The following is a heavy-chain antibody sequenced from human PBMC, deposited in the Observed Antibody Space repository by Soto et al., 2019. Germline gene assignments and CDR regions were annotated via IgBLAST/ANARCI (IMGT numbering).Heavy chain of an antibody. V-gene: IGHV3-9*01. CDR1: GFTFNDYA. CDR2: INWNSGLI. Sequence: EVQLVESGGGLVQPGRSLRLSCAAAGFTFNDYAMHWVRQAPGKGLEWVSGINWNSGLIVYADSVKGRFTISRDNAMNSSYLQLISLRPEDTALYFCAKKMGYGDVTLVAGFDYWGLVALVTVST. D-gene: IGHD4-17*01. J-gene: IGHJ4*02. CDR3: AKKMGYGDVTLVAGFDY.